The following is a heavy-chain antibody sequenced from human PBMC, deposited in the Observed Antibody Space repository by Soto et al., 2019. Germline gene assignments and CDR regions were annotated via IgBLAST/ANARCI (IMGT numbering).Heavy chain of an antibody. V-gene: IGHV3-30*18. J-gene: IGHJ4*02. D-gene: IGHD1-26*01. Sequence: QVQLVESGGGAVQPGESLRLSCVASGFDFTYYAMHWVRQAPGKGLESVAVMSSDGSKIHHTDSVKGGFTISRDNSKNTLYLQMNSVRKEDTAVYFFSKDEGVGGTLGLFDYWGQGTLFSVSS. CDR2: MSSDGSKI. CDR1: GFDFTYYA. CDR3: SKDEGVGGTLGLFDY.